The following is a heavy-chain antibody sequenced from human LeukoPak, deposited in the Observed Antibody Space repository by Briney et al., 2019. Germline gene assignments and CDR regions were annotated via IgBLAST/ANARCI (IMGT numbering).Heavy chain of an antibody. Sequence: SETLSLTCTVSGDSSSNSIYYWGWIRQPPGKGLEWIGYIYYSGSTNYNPSLKSRVTISVDTSKNQFSLKLSSVTAADTAVYYCARGRYSYGYGYWGQGTLVTVSS. D-gene: IGHD5-18*01. CDR3: ARGRYSYGYGY. V-gene: IGHV4-61*05. CDR2: IYYSGST. CDR1: GDSSSNSIYY. J-gene: IGHJ4*02.